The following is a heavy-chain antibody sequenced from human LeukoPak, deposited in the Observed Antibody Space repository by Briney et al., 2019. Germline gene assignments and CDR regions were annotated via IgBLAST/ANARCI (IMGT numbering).Heavy chain of an antibody. CDR1: GFTFDDYG. J-gene: IGHJ4*02. Sequence: GGSLRLSCAASGFTFDDYGMNWVRQAPGKGLEWVSAISGSGGSTYYADSVKGRFTISRDNSKNTLYLQMNSLRAEDTAVYYCAKVRIRQLVLAFDYWGQGTLVTVSS. V-gene: IGHV3-23*01. CDR3: AKVRIRQLVLAFDY. D-gene: IGHD6-13*01. CDR2: ISGSGGST.